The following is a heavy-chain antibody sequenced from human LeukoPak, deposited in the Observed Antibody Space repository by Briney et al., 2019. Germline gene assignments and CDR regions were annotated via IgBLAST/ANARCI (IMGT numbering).Heavy chain of an antibody. CDR3: TTGYSSSWGNFDY. D-gene: IGHD6-13*01. Sequence: PGGSLRLSCAASGFTFSNAWMSWVRQAPGKGLEWVGRIKSKTDGGTTDYAAPVKGRFTISRDDSKNTLYLQMNSLKTEDTAVYYCTTGYSSSWGNFDYWGQGTLVTVSS. J-gene: IGHJ4*02. CDR2: IKSKTDGGTT. CDR1: GFTFSNAW. V-gene: IGHV3-15*01.